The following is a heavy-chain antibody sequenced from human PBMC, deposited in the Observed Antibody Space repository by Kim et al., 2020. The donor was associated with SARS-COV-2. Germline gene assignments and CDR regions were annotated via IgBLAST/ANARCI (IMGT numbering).Heavy chain of an antibody. Sequence: ASVKVSCKASGYTFTSYAMHWVRQAPGQRLEWMGWINAGNGSTKYSQKFQGRVTITRDTSASTAYMELSSLRSEDTAVYYCARDEWLRSRGVSYYYGMDVWGQGTTVTVSS. CDR3: ARDEWLRSRGVSYYYGMDV. V-gene: IGHV1-3*01. CDR2: INAGNGST. J-gene: IGHJ6*02. D-gene: IGHD5-12*01. CDR1: GYTFTSYA.